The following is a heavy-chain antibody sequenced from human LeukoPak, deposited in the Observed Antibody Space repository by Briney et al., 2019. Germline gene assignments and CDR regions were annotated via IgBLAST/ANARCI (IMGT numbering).Heavy chain of an antibody. CDR2: IYTSGST. Sequence: PSETLSLTCIVSGGSISSYYRSWIRQPAGKGLEWIGRIYTSGSTHYNPPLKRRVTMSVHTSKNQFSLKLSSVPAADTAVYYCARAGFWSGYLNWFDPWGQGTLVTVSS. CDR1: GGSISSYY. CDR3: ARAGFWSGYLNWFDP. D-gene: IGHD3-3*01. V-gene: IGHV4-4*07. J-gene: IGHJ5*02.